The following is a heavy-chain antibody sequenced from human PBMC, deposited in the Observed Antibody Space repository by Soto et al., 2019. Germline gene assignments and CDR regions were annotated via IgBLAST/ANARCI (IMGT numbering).Heavy chain of an antibody. CDR2: IYWSGDE. CDR3: ARGLATLPVFAFDI. V-gene: IGHV2-5*01. Sequence: QGTLKESGPTLVKPTQALTLTCSFSGFSLSTSGVGVGWIRQSPGKALEWLALIYWSGDEHYRPSLKSRLSIIKDTSINHIVLIMTDMDPEATATYYSARGLATLPVFAFDIWGQGTIVTVSS. D-gene: IGHD6-6*01. J-gene: IGHJ3*02. CDR1: GFSLSTSGVG.